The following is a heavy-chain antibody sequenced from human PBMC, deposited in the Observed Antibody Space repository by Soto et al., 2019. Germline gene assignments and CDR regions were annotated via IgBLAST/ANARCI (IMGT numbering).Heavy chain of an antibody. CDR2: INPTGGST. J-gene: IGHJ4*02. Sequence: QVQLVQSGAEVKKPGASVKVSCTASVYTLTNFYIHWVRQAPGQGLEWMGIINPTGGSTNYAHNFQGRVTITRATSTSTVYMDLSSMRSEDTAVYYCASGLGSGDYWGRGTRVTVSS. CDR1: VYTLTNFY. V-gene: IGHV1-46*03. CDR3: ASGLGSGDY.